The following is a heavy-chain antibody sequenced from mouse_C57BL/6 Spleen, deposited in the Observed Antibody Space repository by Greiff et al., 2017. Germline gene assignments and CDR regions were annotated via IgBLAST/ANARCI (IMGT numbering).Heavy chain of an antibody. Sequence: VQVVESGAELARPGASVKLSCKASGYTFTSYGISWVKQRTGQGLEWIGEIYPRSGNTYYNEKFKGKATLTADKSSSTAYMELRSLTSEDSAVYFCARPYDYHYAMDYWGQGTSVTVSS. J-gene: IGHJ4*01. CDR1: GYTFTSYG. V-gene: IGHV1-81*01. CDR2: IYPRSGNT. D-gene: IGHD2-4*01. CDR3: ARPYDYHYAMDY.